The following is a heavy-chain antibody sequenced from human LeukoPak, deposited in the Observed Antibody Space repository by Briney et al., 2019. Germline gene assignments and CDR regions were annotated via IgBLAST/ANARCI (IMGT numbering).Heavy chain of an antibody. J-gene: IGHJ4*02. CDR3: ARHLSQGDGTKRGFYY. V-gene: IGHV4-39*01. CDR2: ISYSGST. D-gene: IGHD5-24*01. CDR1: GGSISSRPYD. Sequence: PSETLSLTCTVSGGSISSRPYDWGWIRQPPGKGLEYIGSISYSGSTYYNPSLSSRVTISVDTSSNQFSLKLSSVTAADTAVYYCARHLSQGDGTKRGFYYWGQGTLVTVSS.